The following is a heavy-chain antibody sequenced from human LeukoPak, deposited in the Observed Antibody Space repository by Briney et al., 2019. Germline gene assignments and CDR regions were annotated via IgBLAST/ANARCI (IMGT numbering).Heavy chain of an antibody. V-gene: IGHV3-23*01. D-gene: IGHD2-15*01. CDR1: GFTFSSYA. CDR3: ARALPRYCSGGSCYWFDP. J-gene: IGHJ5*02. Sequence: PGGSLRLSCAASGFTFSSYAMSWVRQAPGKGLEWVSAISGSGGSTYYADSVKGRFTISRDNSKNTLYLQMNSLRAEDTAVYYCARALPRYCSGGSCYWFDPWGQGTLVTVSS. CDR2: ISGSGGST.